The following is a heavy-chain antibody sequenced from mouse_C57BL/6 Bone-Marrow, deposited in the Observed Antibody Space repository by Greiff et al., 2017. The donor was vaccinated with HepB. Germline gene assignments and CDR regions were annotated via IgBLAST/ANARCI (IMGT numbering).Heavy chain of an antibody. Sequence: EVKVEESGGGLVQSGRSLRLSCATSGFTFCDFYMEWVRQAPGKGLEWIAASRNKANDYTTEYSASVKGRFIVSRDTSQSILYLQMNALRAEDTAIYYCARDDYDYDWFAYWGQGTLVTVSA. V-gene: IGHV7-1*01. CDR1: GFTFCDFY. CDR3: ARDDYDYDWFAY. CDR2: SRNKANDYTT. D-gene: IGHD2-4*01. J-gene: IGHJ3*01.